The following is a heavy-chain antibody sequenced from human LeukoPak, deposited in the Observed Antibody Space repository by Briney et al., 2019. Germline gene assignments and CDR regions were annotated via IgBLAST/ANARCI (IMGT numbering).Heavy chain of an antibody. V-gene: IGHV4-34*01. Sequence: SETLSLTCAVYGGSFSGYYWSWIRQPPGKGLEWIGEINHSGSTNYNPSLKSRVTISVDTSKNQFSLKLSSVTAADTAVYYCARGKGPGLTNFDFLGGYSFYYFLHMGVLGKRTTGT. CDR3: ARGKGPGLTNFDFLGGYSFYYFLHMGV. CDR2: INHSGST. CDR1: GGSFSGYY. J-gene: IGHJ6*03. D-gene: IGHD3-3*01.